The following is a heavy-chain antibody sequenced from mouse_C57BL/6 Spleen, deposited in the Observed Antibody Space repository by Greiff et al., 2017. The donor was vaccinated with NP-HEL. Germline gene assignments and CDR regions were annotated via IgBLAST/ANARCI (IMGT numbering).Heavy chain of an antibody. Sequence: VQLQQSGAELVRPGASVKLSCTASGFNIKDDYMHWVKQRPEQGLEWIGWIDPENGDTEYASKFQGKATITADTSSNTAYLQLSGLTSEDNAVYYCTRNGYDDFAYWGQGTLVTVSA. V-gene: IGHV14-4*01. CDR3: TRNGYDDFAY. CDR2: IDPENGDT. CDR1: GFNIKDDY. J-gene: IGHJ3*01. D-gene: IGHD2-2*01.